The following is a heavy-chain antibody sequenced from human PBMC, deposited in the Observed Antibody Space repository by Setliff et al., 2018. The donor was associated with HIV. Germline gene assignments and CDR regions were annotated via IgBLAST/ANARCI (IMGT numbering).Heavy chain of an antibody. Sequence: GESLKISCKGFGYSFSDNWIDWVRQMPGKGLEWMGTIYPSDSDTKYNPSFQGHVSISADRSIGTTYLQWSSLRASDTAMYYCAKAGGDSWGQGTLVTVSS. J-gene: IGHJ5*01. CDR1: GYSFSDNW. V-gene: IGHV5-51*01. CDR2: IYPSDSDT. CDR3: AKAGGDS. D-gene: IGHD3-10*01.